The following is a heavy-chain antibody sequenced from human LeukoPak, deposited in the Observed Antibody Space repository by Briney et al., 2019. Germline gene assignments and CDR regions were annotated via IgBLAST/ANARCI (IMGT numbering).Heavy chain of an antibody. Sequence: ASVKVSCKASGYTFTGYYMHWVRQAPGQGLEWMGWINPNSGGTNYAQKFQGRVTMTRDTSISTAYMELSRLRSEDTAVYYCARTYYYDSSGYYYFDYWGQGTLVTVSS. V-gene: IGHV1-2*02. D-gene: IGHD3-22*01. CDR3: ARTYYYDSSGYYYFDY. J-gene: IGHJ4*02. CDR2: INPNSGGT. CDR1: GYTFTGYY.